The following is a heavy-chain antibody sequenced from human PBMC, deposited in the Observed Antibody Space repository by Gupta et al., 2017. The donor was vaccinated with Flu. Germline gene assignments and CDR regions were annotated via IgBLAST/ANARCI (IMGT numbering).Heavy chain of an antibody. CDR3: AREPGRAATDF. D-gene: IGHD6-13*01. Sequence: VRQAPGKGLEWVANIKKDGSEKNFVDSVKGRFTISRDNAKNSVYLQMTSLKVEDTAMYYCAREPGRAATDFWGQGTLVTVSS. CDR2: IKKDGSEK. V-gene: IGHV3-7*01. J-gene: IGHJ4*02.